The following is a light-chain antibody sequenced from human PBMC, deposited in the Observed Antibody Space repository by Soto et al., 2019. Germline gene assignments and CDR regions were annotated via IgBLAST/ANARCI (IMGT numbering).Light chain of an antibody. CDR3: QQSYNART. CDR2: AAS. J-gene: IGKJ1*01. Sequence: DIQMTQSPSSLSASVGDRVTITCRARQSISSYLNWYQQKPGKAPKLLIYAASSLQSGVPSRFSGSASGTDITLTISSQPHEDSAIYCCQQSYNARTFGQGTKVEIK. CDR1: QSISSY. V-gene: IGKV1-39*01.